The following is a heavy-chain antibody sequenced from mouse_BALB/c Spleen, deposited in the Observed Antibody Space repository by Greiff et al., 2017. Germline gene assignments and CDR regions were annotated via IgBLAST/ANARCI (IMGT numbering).Heavy chain of an antibody. CDR3: ARVYDGLYYAMDY. D-gene: IGHD2-3*01. CDR1: GFSLTSYG. Sequence: VQLQQSGPGLVAPSQSLSITCTVSGFSLTSYGVHWVRQPPGKGLEWLGVIWAGGSTNYNSALMSRLSISKDNSKSQVFLKMNSLQTDDTAMYYCARVYDGLYYAMDYWGQGTSVTVSS. CDR2: IWAGGST. V-gene: IGHV2-9*02. J-gene: IGHJ4*01.